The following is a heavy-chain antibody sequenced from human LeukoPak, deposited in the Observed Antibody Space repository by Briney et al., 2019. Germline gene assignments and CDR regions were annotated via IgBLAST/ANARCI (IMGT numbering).Heavy chain of an antibody. V-gene: IGHV3-33*01. CDR2: IWYDGSNK. CDR1: GFTFSSYG. J-gene: IGHJ4*02. Sequence: GRSLRLSCAASGFTFSSYGMHWVRQAPGKGLERVAVIWYDGSNKYYADSVKGRFTISRDNSKNTLYLQMNSLRAEDTAVYYCARDSTAMVSYYFDYWGQGTLVTVSS. CDR3: ARDSTAMVSYYFDY. D-gene: IGHD5-18*01.